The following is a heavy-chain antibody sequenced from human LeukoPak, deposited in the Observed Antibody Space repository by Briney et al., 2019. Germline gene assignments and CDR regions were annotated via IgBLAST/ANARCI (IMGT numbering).Heavy chain of an antibody. D-gene: IGHD3-9*01. CDR1: GFTFSSYA. V-gene: IGHV3-23*01. CDR2: ISGSGGST. Sequence: GGSLRLSCAASGFTFSSYAMSWVRQAPGKGLEWVSAISGSGGSTYYADSVKGRFTISRDNSKNTLYLQMNSLRAEDTAVYYCAKALRYFDWLLQFDYWGQGTLVTVPS. CDR3: AKALRYFDWLLQFDY. J-gene: IGHJ4*02.